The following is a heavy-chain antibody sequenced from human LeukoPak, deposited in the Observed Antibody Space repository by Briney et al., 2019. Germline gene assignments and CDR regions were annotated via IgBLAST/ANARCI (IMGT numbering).Heavy chain of an antibody. CDR1: GFIFSNAW. CDR2: IKNKGDGGTT. J-gene: IGHJ3*02. Sequence: GGSPRLSCAASGFIFSNAWMNWVRQAPGKGLEWVGRIKNKGDGGTTGYGAPVKGRFTISRDNARNSMYLQMNSLRAEDTAMYYCGRVGGRSVAAKGDAFDIWGQGTMVTVSS. D-gene: IGHD6-6*01. V-gene: IGHV3-15*01. CDR3: GRVGGRSVAAKGDAFDI.